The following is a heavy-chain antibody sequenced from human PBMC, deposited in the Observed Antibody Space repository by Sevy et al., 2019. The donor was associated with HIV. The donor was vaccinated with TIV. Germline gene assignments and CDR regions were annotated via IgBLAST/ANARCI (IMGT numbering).Heavy chain of an antibody. V-gene: IGHV4-59*01. J-gene: IGHJ5*02. Sequence: SETLSLTCTVSGGSMTNYYWSWIRQTPGKGLEWIAFIYYSGSTSYNPSLESRVTISVDTSKNQFSLKRSSVTAADTAVYYCARQYSGYGNKNWFDPWGQGTLVTVSS. CDR1: GGSMTNYY. D-gene: IGHD5-12*01. CDR2: IYYSGST. CDR3: ARQYSGYGNKNWFDP.